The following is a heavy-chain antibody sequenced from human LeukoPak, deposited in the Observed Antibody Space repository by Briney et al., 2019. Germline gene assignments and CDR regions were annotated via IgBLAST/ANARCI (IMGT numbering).Heavy chain of an antibody. Sequence: GGSLRLSRAASGFTFSSYWMSWVRQAPGKGLEWVANIKQDGSEKYYVDSVKGRFTISRDNAKNSLYLQMNSLRAEDTAVYYCARTDYDFWSGYYFDYWGQGTLVTVSS. J-gene: IGHJ4*02. CDR3: ARTDYDFWSGYYFDY. V-gene: IGHV3-7*01. D-gene: IGHD3-3*01. CDR2: IKQDGSEK. CDR1: GFTFSSYW.